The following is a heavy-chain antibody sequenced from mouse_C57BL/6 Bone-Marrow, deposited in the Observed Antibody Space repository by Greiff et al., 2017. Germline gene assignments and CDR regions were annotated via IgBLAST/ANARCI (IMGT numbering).Heavy chain of an antibody. CDR3: VTGPSFAY. D-gene: IGHD4-1*01. V-gene: IGHV1-50*01. CDR1: GYTFTSYW. J-gene: IGHJ3*01. Sequence: QVQLKESGAELVKPGASVKLSCKASGYTFTSYWMQWVKQRPGQGLEWIGEIDPSDSYTNYNQKFKGKATLSVDTSSSPAYMQLSSLTSEASAVYYCVTGPSFAYWGQGTLVTVSA. CDR2: IDPSDSYT.